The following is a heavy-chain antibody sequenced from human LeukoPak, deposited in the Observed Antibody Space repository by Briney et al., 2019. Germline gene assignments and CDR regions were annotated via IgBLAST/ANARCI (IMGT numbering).Heavy chain of an antibody. V-gene: IGHV5-51*01. CDR2: IYPGDSDT. Sequence: GESLKISCKGSGYSFNNYWIGWVRQMPGKGLEWMGIIYPGDSDTRYSPSFQGQVTISADKSISTAYLQWSSLKASDTAMYYCAKGYCSGGSCYQIDYWGQGTLVTVSS. D-gene: IGHD2-15*01. CDR3: AKGYCSGGSCYQIDY. J-gene: IGHJ4*02. CDR1: GYSFNNYW.